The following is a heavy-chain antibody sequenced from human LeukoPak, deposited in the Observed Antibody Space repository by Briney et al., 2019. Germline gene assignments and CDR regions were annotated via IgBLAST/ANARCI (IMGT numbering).Heavy chain of an antibody. CDR2: IQFDGSNK. Sequence: GGSLRLSCAASGFTFSSYGMHWVRQAPGKGLEWVAFIQFDGSNKYYADSVKGRFTISRDNSKNTLYLQMNSLRAEDTAVYYCASGKGQWNDYYMDVWGKGSTVTVSS. V-gene: IGHV3-30*02. CDR1: GFTFSSYG. CDR3: ASGKGQWNDYYMDV. J-gene: IGHJ6*03. D-gene: IGHD1-1*01.